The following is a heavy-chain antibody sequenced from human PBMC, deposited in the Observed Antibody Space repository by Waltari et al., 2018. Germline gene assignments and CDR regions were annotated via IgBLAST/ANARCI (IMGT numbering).Heavy chain of an antibody. CDR3: AREFTMVQGVISAFDI. V-gene: IGHV4-59*01. D-gene: IGHD3-10*01. Sequence: QVQLQESGPGLVKPSETLSLTCTVSGGSISSYYWSWIRQPPGKGLEWIGYIYYSGGTNYNPTLKSRVTISVDTSKNQFSLKLSSVTAADTAVYYCAREFTMVQGVISAFDIWGQGTMVTVSS. CDR2: IYYSGGT. CDR1: GGSISSYY. J-gene: IGHJ3*02.